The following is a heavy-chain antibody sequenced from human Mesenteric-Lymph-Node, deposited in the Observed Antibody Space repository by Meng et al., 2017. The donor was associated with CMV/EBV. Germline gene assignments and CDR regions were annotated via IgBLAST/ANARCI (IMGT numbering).Heavy chain of an antibody. D-gene: IGHD2-2*01. CDR1: GFTFSAYA. J-gene: IGHJ4*02. CDR2: ISNSGGDT. CDR3: ARPYCSSTSCYQDY. V-gene: IGHV3-23*01. Sequence: GGSLRLSCAASGFTFSAYAMSWVRQAPGKGLEWVSAISNSGGDTYYADSVKGRFTISRDNSKNTLYLQMNSLRAEDTAVYYCARPYCSSTSCYQDYWGQGTLVTVSS.